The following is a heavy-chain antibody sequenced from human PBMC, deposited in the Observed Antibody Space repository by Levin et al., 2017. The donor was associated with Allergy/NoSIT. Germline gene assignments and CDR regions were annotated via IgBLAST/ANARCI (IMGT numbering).Heavy chain of an antibody. CDR2: IYYSGST. D-gene: IGHD6-19*01. V-gene: IGHV4-39*07. J-gene: IGHJ4*02. CDR3: ARESNRRAVAGDRVVI. CDR1: GGSISSSSYY. Sequence: GSLRLSCTVSGGSISSSSYYWGWIRQPPGKGLEWIGSIYYSGSTYYNPSLKSRVTISVDTSKNQFSLKLSSVTAADTAVYYCARESNRRAVAGDRVVIWGQGTLVTVSS.